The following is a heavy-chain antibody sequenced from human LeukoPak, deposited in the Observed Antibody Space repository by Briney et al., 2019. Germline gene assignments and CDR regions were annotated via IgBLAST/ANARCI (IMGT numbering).Heavy chain of an antibody. D-gene: IGHD2-8*01. J-gene: IGHJ4*02. CDR1: GFTFNTYI. CDR3: ARDFNGPFDY. V-gene: IGHV3-21*01. CDR2: ISSSSTFI. Sequence: SGGSLRLSCAASGFTFNTYIMNWVRQAPGKGLEWVSSISSSSTFIYYADSVKGRFTISRDNSKNTLYLQMNSLRAEDTAVYYCARDFNGPFDYWGQGTLVTVSS.